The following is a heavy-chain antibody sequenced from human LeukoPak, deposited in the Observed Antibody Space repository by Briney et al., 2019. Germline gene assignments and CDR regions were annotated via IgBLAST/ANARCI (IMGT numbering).Heavy chain of an antibody. Sequence: ASVKVSCKASGYTFVNYYIHWVRQAPGQGLEWMGIINPSGGSTGYAQKFQGRVTVTRDTSTSTVYMELSSLRSEDTAVYYCARDPNYADLDYWGQGTLVTVSS. D-gene: IGHD1-7*01. V-gene: IGHV1-46*01. CDR2: INPSGGST. CDR3: ARDPNYADLDY. CDR1: GYTFVNYY. J-gene: IGHJ4*02.